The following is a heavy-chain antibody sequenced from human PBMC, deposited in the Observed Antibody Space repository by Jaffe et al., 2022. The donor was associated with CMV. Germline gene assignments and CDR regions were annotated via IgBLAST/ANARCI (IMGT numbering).Heavy chain of an antibody. CDR2: IKSKTDGGTT. Sequence: EVQLVESGGGLVKPGGSLRLSCAASGFTFSNAWMSWVRQAPGKGLEWVGRIKSKTDGGTTDYAAPVKGRFTISRDDSKNTLYLQMNSLKTEDTAVYYCTTDAPYYYDSSGYYPRAFDIWGQGTMVTVSS. V-gene: IGHV3-15*01. J-gene: IGHJ3*02. D-gene: IGHD3-22*01. CDR1: GFTFSNAW. CDR3: TTDAPYYYDSSGYYPRAFDI.